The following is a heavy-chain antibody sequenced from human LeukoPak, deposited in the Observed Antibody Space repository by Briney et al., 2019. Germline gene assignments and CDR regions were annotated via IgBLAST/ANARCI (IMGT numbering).Heavy chain of an antibody. V-gene: IGHV5-51*01. J-gene: IGHJ4*02. Sequence: GESLKISCKGSGYSFTNYWIGWVRQMPGKGLEWMGIIYPGDSDTRYSPSFQGQVIISADKSISTAYLQWSSLKASDTAIYFCARGNRVGAPSDLGYWGQGTLATVSS. CDR2: IYPGDSDT. CDR1: GYSFTNYW. D-gene: IGHD1-26*01. CDR3: ARGNRVGAPSDLGY.